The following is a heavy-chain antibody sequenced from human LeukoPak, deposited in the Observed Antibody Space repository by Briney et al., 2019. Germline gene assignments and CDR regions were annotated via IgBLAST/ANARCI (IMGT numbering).Heavy chain of an antibody. CDR2: ISDGGSTT. CDR1: GFTFSSYW. V-gene: IGHV3-74*01. Sequence: GGSLRLSCAASGFTFSSYWMHWVRQAPGKGLVWVSRISDGGSTTTYADSVKGRFTISRDNAKNTLYLQMNGLRAEDTAVYYCARDPGRQYSSIADVWGQGTTVTVSS. D-gene: IGHD6-19*01. CDR3: ARDPGRQYSSIADV. J-gene: IGHJ6*02.